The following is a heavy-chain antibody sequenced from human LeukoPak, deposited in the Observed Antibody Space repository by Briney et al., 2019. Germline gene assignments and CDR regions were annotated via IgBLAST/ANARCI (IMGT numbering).Heavy chain of an antibody. D-gene: IGHD6-6*01. CDR3: GRGPSVAGRGGDY. V-gene: IGHV3-53*01. CDR1: GFTVSSNY. CDR2: IYSGGGT. Sequence: PGGSLRLSCAASGFTVSSNYMTWVRQAPGKGLDWVSVIYSGGGTFYAASVKGQFTISRDHSKNPMYLQMKSLRAEDTAVYYCGRGPSVAGRGGDYWGQGTLVSVSS. J-gene: IGHJ4*02.